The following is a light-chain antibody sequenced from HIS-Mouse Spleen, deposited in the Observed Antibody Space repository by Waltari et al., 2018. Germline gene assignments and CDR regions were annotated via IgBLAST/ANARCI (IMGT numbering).Light chain of an antibody. CDR3: YSTDSSGNHRV. CDR2: EDS. J-gene: IGLJ2*01. Sequence: SYELTQPPSVSVSPGQTARITCSGDALPKKYASWYPQKSGQAPVLVIYEDSKRPAGIPERCSGSSSGTMATLTISGAQVEDEADYYCYSTDSSGNHRVFGGGTKLTVL. V-gene: IGLV3-10*01. CDR1: ALPKKY.